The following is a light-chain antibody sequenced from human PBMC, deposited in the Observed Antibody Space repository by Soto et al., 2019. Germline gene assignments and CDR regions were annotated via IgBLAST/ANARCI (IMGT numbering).Light chain of an antibody. CDR2: RNN. V-gene: IGLV1-47*01. CDR3: AAWDDSLSGLV. J-gene: IGLJ1*01. Sequence: QSVLTQPPSASGTPGQRVTISCSGSSSNIGSNYVYWYQQLPGTAPKLLIYRNNQRPSGVPDRFSGSKSGTSASLAIIGLRSEDEADYYCAAWDDSLSGLVFGTGTKLTVL. CDR1: SSNIGSNY.